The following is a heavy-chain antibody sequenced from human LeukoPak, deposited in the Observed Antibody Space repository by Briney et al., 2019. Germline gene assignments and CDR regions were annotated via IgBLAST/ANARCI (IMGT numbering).Heavy chain of an antibody. V-gene: IGHV3-33*01. J-gene: IGHJ3*02. CDR1: GVTFSSYG. D-gene: IGHD1-14*01. CDR3: ARIPRTDAFDI. Sequence: GGSLRLSCAASGVTFSSYGMHWVRQAPGKGLEWVAVIWYDGSNKYYADSVKGRFTISRDNSKNTLYLQMNSLRAEDTAVYYCARIPRTDAFDIWGQGTMVTVSS. CDR2: IWYDGSNK.